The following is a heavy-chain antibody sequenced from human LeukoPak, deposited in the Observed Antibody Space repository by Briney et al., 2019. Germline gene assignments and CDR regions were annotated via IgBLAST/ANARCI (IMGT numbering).Heavy chain of an antibody. D-gene: IGHD6-19*01. CDR2: IYYSGNT. CDR1: GGSISNYY. V-gene: IGHV4-59*08. Sequence: SETLSLTCTVSGGSISNYYWSWFRQPPGKALEWIGYIYYSGNTDYNPSLKRRLTISVDTPKNHFSLRLSSVTATDTAVYYCARHSETCSSDYCFLDYFDYWGRGTLVTVSS. CDR3: ARHSETCSSDYCFLDYFDY. J-gene: IGHJ4*02.